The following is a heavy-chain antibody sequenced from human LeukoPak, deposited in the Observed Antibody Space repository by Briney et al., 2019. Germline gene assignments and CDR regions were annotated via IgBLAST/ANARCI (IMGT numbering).Heavy chain of an antibody. V-gene: IGHV3-30-3*01. Sequence: PGGSLRLSCAASGFTFSSYAMHWVRQAPGKGLEWVAVISYDGSNKYYADSVKGRFTISRDNSKNTLYLQMNSLRAEDTAVYYCASVTGDSLYYYYGMDVWGQGTTVTVSS. J-gene: IGHJ6*02. D-gene: IGHD7-27*01. CDR2: ISYDGSNK. CDR3: ASVTGDSLYYYYGMDV. CDR1: GFTFSSYA.